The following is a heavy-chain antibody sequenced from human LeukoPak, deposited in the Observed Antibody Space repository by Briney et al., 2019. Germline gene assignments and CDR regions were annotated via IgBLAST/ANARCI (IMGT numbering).Heavy chain of an antibody. Sequence: GWSLRLSCAASGFTVSNNYMSWVRQAPGKGLEWVSVIYSAGTTYYADSVRGRFTISRDNSKNTLYLQMNSLRAEDTAVYYCARDPTGTTWGQGTLVTVSS. V-gene: IGHV3-66*01. CDR3: ARDPTGTT. CDR2: IYSAGTT. J-gene: IGHJ5*02. D-gene: IGHD2-8*01. CDR1: GFTVSNNY.